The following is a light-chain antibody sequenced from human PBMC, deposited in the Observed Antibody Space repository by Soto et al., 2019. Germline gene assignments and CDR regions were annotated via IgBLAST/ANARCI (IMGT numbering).Light chain of an antibody. CDR3: AAWDGSLQTWV. CDR1: SSNIGSNT. J-gene: IGLJ3*02. V-gene: IGLV1-44*01. CDR2: TNN. Sequence: QSVLTQPPSASGTPGQRATISCSGSSSNIGSNTVNWYQQLPGTAPKLLIYTNNQRPSGVPDRFSDSKSGTSASLAISGLQPEDEADYYCAAWDGSLQTWVFGGGTKLTVL.